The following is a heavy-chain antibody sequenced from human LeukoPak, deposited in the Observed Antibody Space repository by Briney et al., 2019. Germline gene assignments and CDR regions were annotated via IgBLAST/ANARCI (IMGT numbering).Heavy chain of an antibody. Sequence: GGPLRPSCAAPGSTFSSYAMSWVRQAPGKGLDWASAISGSGGSTYYADSVKGRFTIYRDNSKNTLYLQMNSLRAEDTAVYYCAKGRGYYYYGMDVWGQGTTVTVSS. CDR1: GSTFSSYA. V-gene: IGHV3-23*01. J-gene: IGHJ6*02. CDR3: AKGRGYYYYGMDV. CDR2: ISGSGGST.